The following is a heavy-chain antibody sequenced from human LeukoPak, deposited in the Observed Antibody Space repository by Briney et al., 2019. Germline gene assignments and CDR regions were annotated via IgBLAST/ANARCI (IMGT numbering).Heavy chain of an antibody. D-gene: IGHD6-6*01. Sequence: TSETLSLTCTVSGGSISSFYWSWIRQPPGKGLEWIGYIYYSGSTDYNPSLKSRVTISVDTPKNQLSLKLSSVTAADTAIYFCARGPRIAARLWFDPWGQGTLVTVSS. CDR2: IYYSGST. V-gene: IGHV4-59*01. J-gene: IGHJ5*02. CDR3: ARGPRIAARLWFDP. CDR1: GGSISSFY.